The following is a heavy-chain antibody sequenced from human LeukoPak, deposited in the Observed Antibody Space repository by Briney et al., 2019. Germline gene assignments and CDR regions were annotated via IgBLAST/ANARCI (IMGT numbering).Heavy chain of an antibody. D-gene: IGHD3-10*01. Sequence: GGSLRLSCAASGFTFSSYGMHWVRQAPGKGLEWVAVISYDGSNKYYADSVKGRFTISRDNSKNTLYLQMNSLRSDDTAVYYCARAQMRSRFGELLYGYWGQGTLVTVSS. V-gene: IGHV3-30*03. CDR2: ISYDGSNK. CDR1: GFTFSSYG. CDR3: ARAQMRSRFGELLYGY. J-gene: IGHJ4*02.